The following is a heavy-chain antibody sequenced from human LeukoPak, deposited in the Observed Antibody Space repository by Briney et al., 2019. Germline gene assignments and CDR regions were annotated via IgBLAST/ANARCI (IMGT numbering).Heavy chain of an antibody. CDR2: IYYSGST. D-gene: IGHD2-15*01. Sequence: SETLSLTCTVSGGSISSSSYYWGWIRQPPGKGLEWIGSIYYSGSTYYNPSLKSRVTISVDTSKNQFSLKLSSVTAADTAMYYCASLPVGYAFDIWGQGTMVTVSS. CDR1: GGSISSSSYY. J-gene: IGHJ3*02. CDR3: ASLPVGYAFDI. V-gene: IGHV4-39*01.